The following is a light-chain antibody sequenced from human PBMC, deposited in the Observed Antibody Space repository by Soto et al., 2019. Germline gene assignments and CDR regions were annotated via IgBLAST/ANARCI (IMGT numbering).Light chain of an antibody. Sequence: DIPMTQSPSSLSASVVDRVTITCRASQRISSYLNWYQQKPGKAPKLLIYAASSLQSGVPSRFSGSGSGTDFTLTISSLQPEDFATYYCQQSYSTPFFGPGTKVDIK. CDR2: AAS. CDR3: QQSYSTPF. V-gene: IGKV1-39*01. J-gene: IGKJ3*01. CDR1: QRISSY.